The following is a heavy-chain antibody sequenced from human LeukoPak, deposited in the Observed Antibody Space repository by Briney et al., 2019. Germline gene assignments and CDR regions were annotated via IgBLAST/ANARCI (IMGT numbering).Heavy chain of an antibody. D-gene: IGHD3-22*01. CDR1: GGSISSYY. V-gene: IGHV4-59*01. CDR2: IYYSGST. J-gene: IGHJ1*01. Sequence: KPSETLSLTCSVSGGSISSYYWSWIRQPPGKGLEWIGYIYYSGSTNYNPSLKSRVTISLDTSKNQFSLKLSSVTAADTAVYYCARESGYYDSSGYYFEYFQHWGQGTLVTVSS. CDR3: ARESGYYDSSGYYFEYFQH.